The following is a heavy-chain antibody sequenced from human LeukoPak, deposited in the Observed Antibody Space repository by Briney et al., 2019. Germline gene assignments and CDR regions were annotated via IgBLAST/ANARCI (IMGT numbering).Heavy chain of an antibody. J-gene: IGHJ3*02. V-gene: IGHV3-74*01. Sequence: GGSLRLSCAASGFTFSNYWMHWVRQAPGKGLVRVSRINSDGRSIIYADSVKGRFTISRDNAKNTLYLHMISLRAEDTALYYCASGVSNAFDIWGQGTMVTVSS. CDR2: INSDGRSI. CDR3: ASGVSNAFDI. CDR1: GFTFSNYW.